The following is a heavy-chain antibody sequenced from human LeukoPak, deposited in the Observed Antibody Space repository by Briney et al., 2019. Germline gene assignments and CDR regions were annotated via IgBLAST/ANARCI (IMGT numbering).Heavy chain of an antibody. CDR1: GYTFTVYY. CDR2: IIPIFGTA. V-gene: IGHV1-69*05. J-gene: IGHJ4*02. D-gene: IGHD1-1*01. Sequence: SVKVSCKASGYTFTVYYMHWVRQAPGQGLEWMGGIIPIFGTANYAQKFQGRVTITTDESTSTAYMELSSLRSEDTAVYYCARGPTKYTPVSPFDYWGQGTLVTVSS. CDR3: ARGPTKYTPVSPFDY.